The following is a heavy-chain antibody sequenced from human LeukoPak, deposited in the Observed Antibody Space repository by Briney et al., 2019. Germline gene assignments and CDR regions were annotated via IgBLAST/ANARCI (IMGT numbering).Heavy chain of an antibody. CDR2: IHNTRRT. Sequence: SETLSLTCTVSGGSISSGSNYWGWIRQQPGKGLEWIGYIHNTRRTDYNPSLKSRVIISVDTSKNRFSLRLSSVTAADTALYYCARKNYYGDSYYMDVWGKGTTVTVSS. CDR1: GGSISSGSNY. D-gene: IGHD4-17*01. J-gene: IGHJ6*03. CDR3: ARKNYYGDSYYMDV. V-gene: IGHV4-31*03.